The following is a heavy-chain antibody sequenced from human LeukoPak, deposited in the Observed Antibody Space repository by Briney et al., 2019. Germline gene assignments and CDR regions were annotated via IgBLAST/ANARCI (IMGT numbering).Heavy chain of an antibody. J-gene: IGHJ4*02. D-gene: IGHD3-10*01. CDR1: GGSISSYY. CDR2: FYHSGSI. Sequence: SETLSLTCSVPGGSISSYYWSWIRHPPGKGLEWIGFFYHSGSINYNPTLESRVTLSIDTSKNQLSLKLSSVTAADTAVYYCARGKGSGSYYRGLFDYWGQGTLVTVSS. V-gene: IGHV4-59*01. CDR3: ARGKGSGSYYRGLFDY.